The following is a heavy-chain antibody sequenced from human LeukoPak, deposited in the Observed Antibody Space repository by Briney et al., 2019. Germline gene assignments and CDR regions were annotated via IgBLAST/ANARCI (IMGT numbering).Heavy chain of an antibody. CDR3: ARSYQLDY. J-gene: IGHJ4*02. Sequence: GGSLRLSCVVSGFYFGSFWMTWVRQAPGKGLDWVANIKYDGSEIYYADSVKGRFTISRDNANSSLYLQLNNLRVEGTAVYYCARSYQLDYWGQGTLVTVSS. V-gene: IGHV3-7*01. CDR2: IKYDGSEI. D-gene: IGHD3-22*01. CDR1: GFYFGSFW.